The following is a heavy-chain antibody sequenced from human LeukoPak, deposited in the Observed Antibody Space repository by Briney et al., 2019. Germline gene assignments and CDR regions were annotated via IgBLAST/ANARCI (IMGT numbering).Heavy chain of an antibody. CDR3: TCAYSAGWFTY. V-gene: IGHV3-23*01. CDR1: GFTFSSFA. J-gene: IGHJ4*02. CDR2: ISANSVHT. D-gene: IGHD3-16*01. Sequence: GGSLRLSCAASGFTFSSFALSWVRQAPGKGLEWVSVISANSVHTFYADSVNGRFTISRDDSKNTLYLQMSGLRAGDTAVYYCTCAYSAGWFTYWGQGTPVTVSS.